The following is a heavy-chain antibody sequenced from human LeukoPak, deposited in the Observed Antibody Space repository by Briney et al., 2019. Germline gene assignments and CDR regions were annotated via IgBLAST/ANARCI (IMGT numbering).Heavy chain of an antibody. CDR1: GGSFSGYY. CDR2: INHSGST. Sequence: SETLSLTCAVYGGSFSGYYWSWIRQPPGKGREWIGEINHSGSTNYNPSLKSRVTISVDTSKNQFSLKLSSVTAADTAVYYCARPGYYDSSGYYNWGQGTLVTVSS. V-gene: IGHV4-34*01. D-gene: IGHD3-22*01. CDR3: ARPGYYDSSGYYN. J-gene: IGHJ4*02.